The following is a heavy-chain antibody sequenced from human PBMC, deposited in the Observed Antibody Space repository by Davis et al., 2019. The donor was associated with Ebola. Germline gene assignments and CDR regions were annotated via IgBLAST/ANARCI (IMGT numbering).Heavy chain of an antibody. CDR1: GESFSGYY. V-gene: IGHV4-34*01. CDR3: ARGDHGDYYYYGMDV. Sequence: SETLSLTCAVYGESFSGYYWSWIRQAPGMGLEWIGESDHGGSTNHNPSLKSRLTISVDTSKSQFSLKMRSVTAADTAVYYCARGDHGDYYYYGMDVWGQGTTVTVSS. D-gene: IGHD4-17*01. CDR2: SDHGGST. J-gene: IGHJ6*02.